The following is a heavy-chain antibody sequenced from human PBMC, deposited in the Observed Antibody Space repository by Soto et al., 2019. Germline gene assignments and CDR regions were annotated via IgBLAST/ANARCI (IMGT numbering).Heavy chain of an antibody. CDR3: AKDPEELGMRGFDY. D-gene: IGHD7-27*01. CDR2: ISYDGSNK. V-gene: IGHV3-30*18. Sequence: PGGSLRLSCAASGFTSSSYGMHWVRQAPGKGLEWVAVISYDGSNKYYADSVKGRFTISRDNSKNTLYLQMNSLRAEDTAVYYCAKDPEELGMRGFDYWGQGTLVTVSS. CDR1: GFTSSSYG. J-gene: IGHJ4*02.